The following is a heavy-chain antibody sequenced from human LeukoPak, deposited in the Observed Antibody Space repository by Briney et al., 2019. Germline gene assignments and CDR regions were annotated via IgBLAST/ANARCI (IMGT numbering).Heavy chain of an antibody. V-gene: IGHV1-69*05. J-gene: IGHJ4*02. CDR2: IIPIFGTA. Sequence: ASVKVSCKASGGTFSSYAISWVRQAPGQGLEWIGGIIPIFGTANYAQKFQGRVTITTDESTSTAYMELSSLRSEDTAVYYCAREREGSGNFDYWGQGTLVTVSS. CDR3: AREREGSGNFDY. D-gene: IGHD3-10*01. CDR1: GGTFSSYA.